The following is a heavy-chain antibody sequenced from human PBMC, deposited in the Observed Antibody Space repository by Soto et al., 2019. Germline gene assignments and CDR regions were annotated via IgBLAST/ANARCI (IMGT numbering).Heavy chain of an antibody. CDR3: ARTDYYYDSSGYFGWFDP. J-gene: IGHJ5*02. CDR2: VGPSDSDT. Sequence: GESLKISCKGSGYSFTNSWTNGVRRMPGKGLEWMGRVGPSDSDTLYSPSFQGHVTMSADESSSTAHLQWSSLKASDTAMYYCARTDYYYDSSGYFGWFDPWGQGTLVTV. CDR1: GYSFTNSW. D-gene: IGHD3-22*01. V-gene: IGHV5-10-1*01.